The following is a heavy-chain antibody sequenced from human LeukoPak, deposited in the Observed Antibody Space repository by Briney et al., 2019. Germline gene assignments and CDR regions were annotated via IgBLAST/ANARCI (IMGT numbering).Heavy chain of an antibody. CDR3: ARLSHLGGFDP. J-gene: IGHJ5*02. Sequence: PSETLSLTCTVSGGSISSSNYYWGWIRQPPGKGLEWIGSIYYSGSTHYNPSLKSRVTISVDTSKNQFSLQLTSVTATDTAVYYCARLSHLGGFDPWGQGTLVTVSS. D-gene: IGHD3-16*01. CDR1: GGSISSSNYY. V-gene: IGHV4-39*01. CDR2: IYYSGST.